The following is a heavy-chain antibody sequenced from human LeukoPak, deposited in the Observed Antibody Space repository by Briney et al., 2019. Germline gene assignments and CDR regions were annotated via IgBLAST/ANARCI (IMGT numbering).Heavy chain of an antibody. CDR3: ARDRGPGSYFSFDP. CDR2: IYSGGST. CDR1: GFTVSSNY. V-gene: IGHV3-66*01. D-gene: IGHD1-26*01. Sequence: GGSLRLSCAASGFTVSSNYMSWVRQAPGKGLEWVSVIYSGGSTYYADSVRGRFTISRDNSKNTLYLQMNSLRAEDTAVYYCARDRGPGSYFSFDPWGQGTLVTVSS. J-gene: IGHJ5*02.